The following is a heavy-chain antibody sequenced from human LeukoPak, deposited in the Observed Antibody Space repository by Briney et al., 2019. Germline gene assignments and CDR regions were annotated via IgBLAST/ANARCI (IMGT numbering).Heavy chain of an antibody. V-gene: IGHV3-20*01. CDR3: VRSQVADATNQYYLDF. Sequence: GGSLRLSCAVSGFTFDDYGMTWVRQAPGKGLQWVSGINWRGDEKGYADSVKGRFTISRDKGKNYVYLEMNSLRVDDTALYHCVRSQVADATNQYYLDFWGQGTLVTVSS. CDR1: GFTFDDYG. D-gene: IGHD5-12*01. CDR2: INWRGDEK. J-gene: IGHJ4*02.